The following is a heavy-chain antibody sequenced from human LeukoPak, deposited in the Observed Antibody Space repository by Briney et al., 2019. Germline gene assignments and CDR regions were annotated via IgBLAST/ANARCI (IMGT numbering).Heavy chain of an antibody. J-gene: IGHJ4*02. V-gene: IGHV3-15*01. CDR3: STQEYSSSFDY. D-gene: IGHD6-6*01. CDR2: IKSKTDGGTT. CDR1: GFTFSNAW. Sequence: KPGGSLRLSCAASGFTFSNAWMSWVRQTPGKGLEWVGRIKSKTDGGTTDYAAPVKGRFTISRDDSENTLYLQMNSLKTEDTAVYHCSTQEYSSSFDYWGRGTLVTVSS.